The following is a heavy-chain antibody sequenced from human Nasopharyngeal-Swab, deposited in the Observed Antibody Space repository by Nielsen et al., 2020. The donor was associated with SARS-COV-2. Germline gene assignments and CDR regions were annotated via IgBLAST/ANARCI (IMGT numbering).Heavy chain of an antibody. CDR2: ISGSGGST. Sequence: GGSLRLSCAASGFTFSSYAMSGVRQAPGKGLEWVSAISGSGGSTYYADSVKGRFTISRDNSNNTLYLQMNSLRAEDTAVYYCAKGFHGDRDYWGQGTLVTVSS. V-gene: IGHV3-23*01. J-gene: IGHJ4*02. CDR1: GFTFSSYA. CDR3: AKGFHGDRDY. D-gene: IGHD4-17*01.